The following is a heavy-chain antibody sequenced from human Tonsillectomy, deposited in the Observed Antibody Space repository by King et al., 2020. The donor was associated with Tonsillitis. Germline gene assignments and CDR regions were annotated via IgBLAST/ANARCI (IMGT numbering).Heavy chain of an antibody. CDR3: ASSTAVADPFDY. Sequence: VQLVESGGGVVQPGRSLRLSCTASGFTLSSYAMHWVRQAPGKGLEGVAVISYDGSHKYYADSVKGRFTISTDNSKNTLYVQRNSLGAEDTAVYYCASSTAVADPFDYWGQGTLVTVSS. V-gene: IGHV3-30*04. J-gene: IGHJ4*02. CDR2: ISYDGSHK. CDR1: GFTLSSYA. D-gene: IGHD6-19*01.